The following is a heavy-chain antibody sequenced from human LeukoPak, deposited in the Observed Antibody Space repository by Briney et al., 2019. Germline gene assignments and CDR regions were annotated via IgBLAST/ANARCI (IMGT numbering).Heavy chain of an antibody. CDR3: ARGPTMVRGVILLVGWFDP. CDR1: GGSISSSSYH. CDR2: IHYSGST. Sequence: SETLSLTCTVSGGSISSSSYHWGWIRQPPGKGLEWIGSIHYSGSTYYNPSLKSRVTISVDMSKNQCSLRLSSVTAADTALYYCARGPTMVRGVILLVGWFDPWGQGTLVTVSS. D-gene: IGHD3-10*01. V-gene: IGHV4-39*02. J-gene: IGHJ5*02.